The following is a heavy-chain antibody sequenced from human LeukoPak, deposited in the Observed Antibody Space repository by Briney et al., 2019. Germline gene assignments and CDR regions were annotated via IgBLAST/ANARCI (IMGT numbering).Heavy chain of an antibody. CDR2: ISSYNGNT. CDR3: ARLREPEPDDAFDI. D-gene: IGHD1-14*01. J-gene: IGHJ3*02. Sequence: ASVTVSCKASGYTFTSYGISWVRQAPGQGLEWMGWISSYNGNTNYAQKLQGRVTMTTDTSTSTAYMELRSLRSDDAAVYYCARLREPEPDDAFDIWGQGTMVTVSS. V-gene: IGHV1-18*01. CDR1: GYTFTSYG.